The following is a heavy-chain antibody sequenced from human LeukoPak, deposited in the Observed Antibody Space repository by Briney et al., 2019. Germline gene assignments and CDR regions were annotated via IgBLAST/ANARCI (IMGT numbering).Heavy chain of an antibody. D-gene: IGHD3-22*01. CDR3: AKVKYSSGYEDDAFDI. CDR2: IKQDESEK. J-gene: IGHJ3*02. Sequence: GGSLRLSCAASGFTLSRYWMSWVRQAPGEGPEWVANIKQDESEKDYADSVRGRFTISRDNSKNTLYLQMNSLRAEDTAVHYCAKVKYSSGYEDDAFDIWGQGTMVTVSS. V-gene: IGHV3-7*03. CDR1: GFTLSRYW.